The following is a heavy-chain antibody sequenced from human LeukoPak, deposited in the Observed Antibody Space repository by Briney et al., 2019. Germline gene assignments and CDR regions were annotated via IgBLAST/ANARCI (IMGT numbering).Heavy chain of an antibody. CDR2: IYTSGST. Sequence: PSETLSLTCTLSGGSISNYYWSWIRQSAGKGLEWIGRIYTSGSTNYNPSLKSRVSMSVDTSKNQFSLRLRSVTAADTAVYYCARESGYYYDTSGYTFDYWGQGILVSVA. J-gene: IGHJ4*02. CDR3: ARESGYYYDTSGYTFDY. V-gene: IGHV4-4*07. D-gene: IGHD3-22*01. CDR1: GGSISNYY.